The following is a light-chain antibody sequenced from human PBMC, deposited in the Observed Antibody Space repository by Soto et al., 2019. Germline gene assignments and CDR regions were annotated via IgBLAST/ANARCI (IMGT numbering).Light chain of an antibody. CDR1: QTIMTY. J-gene: IGKJ1*01. CDR2: AAS. Sequence: DIQMTQSPSSPSASVGDGVSITCRASQTIMTYLNWYQLKPGKPPRLLIYAASSLQSGVPSRFSGSGSGTDFTLTISSLQPGDFATYSCQQSYNSPQTFGQGTKVDIK. V-gene: IGKV1-39*01. CDR3: QQSYNSPQT.